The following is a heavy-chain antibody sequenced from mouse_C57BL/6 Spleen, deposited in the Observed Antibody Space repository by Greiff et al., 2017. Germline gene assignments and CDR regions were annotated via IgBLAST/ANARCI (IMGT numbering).Heavy chain of an antibody. D-gene: IGHD2-1*01. Sequence: VQLQQPGAELVKPGASVKLSCKASGYTFTSYWMHWVKQRPGHGLEWLGMIHPNSGSTNYNEKFKSKATLTVDKSSSTAYMHLSSLTSVDSAVYHCAVGCNYVFAYRGQGTLVTVSA. CDR3: AVGCNYVFAY. CDR1: GYTFTSYW. V-gene: IGHV1-64*01. J-gene: IGHJ3*01. CDR2: IHPNSGST.